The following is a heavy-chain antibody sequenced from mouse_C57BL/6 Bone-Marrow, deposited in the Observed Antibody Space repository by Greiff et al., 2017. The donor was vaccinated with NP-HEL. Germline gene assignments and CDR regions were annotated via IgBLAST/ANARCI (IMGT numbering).Heavy chain of an antibody. J-gene: IGHJ3*01. V-gene: IGHV5-4*01. CDR2: ISDGGSYT. CDR1: GFTFSSYA. Sequence: EVQRVESGGGLVKPGGSLKLSCAASGFTFSSYAMSWVRQTPEKRLEWVATISDGGSYTYYPDNVKGRFTISRDNAKNNLYLQMSHLKSEDTAMYYCARKGRLRPAYWGQGTLVTVSA. CDR3: ARKGRLRPAY. D-gene: IGHD2-4*01.